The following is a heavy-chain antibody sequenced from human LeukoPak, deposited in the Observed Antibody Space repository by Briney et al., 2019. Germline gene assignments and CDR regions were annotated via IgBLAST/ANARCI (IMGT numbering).Heavy chain of an antibody. J-gene: IGHJ4*02. V-gene: IGHV3-21*01. Sequence: GGSLRLSCAASGITFTFYSMNWVRQAPGKGLEWVASIRSSSSYTYYADSLKGRFTISRDSAKSSLYQQMKSLRAEDTAVYYCATATYGSGSYYSDYWGQGTLVTVSS. CDR3: ATATYGSGSYYSDY. CDR2: IRSSSSYT. D-gene: IGHD3-10*01. CDR1: GITFTFYS.